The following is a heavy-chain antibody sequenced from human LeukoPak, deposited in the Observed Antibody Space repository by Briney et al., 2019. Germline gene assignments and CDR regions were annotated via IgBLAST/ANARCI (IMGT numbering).Heavy chain of an antibody. CDR3: ARGYDSSAYYPG. V-gene: IGHV1-18*01. J-gene: IGHJ4*02. D-gene: IGHD3-22*01. Sequence: ASVKVSCKASGYTFTSYGISWVRQAPGQGLEWVGWISAYNGNTNYAQKLQGRVTITTDESTSTVYMELSSLRSEDTAVYYCARGYDSSAYYPGWGQGTLVIVSS. CDR1: GYTFTSYG. CDR2: ISAYNGNT.